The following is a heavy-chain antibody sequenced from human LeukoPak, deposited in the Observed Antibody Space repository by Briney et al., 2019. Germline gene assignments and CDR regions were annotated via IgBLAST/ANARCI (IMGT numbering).Heavy chain of an antibody. Sequence: ASVKVSCKASGYTFTSYDINWVRQAPGQGLECMGWISGYNGNTNYAQKVQGRVTMTTDTSTSTAYMELRSLRSADTAVYYCARRVVSLEALDIWGQGTMVTVSS. CDR1: GYTFTSYD. CDR2: ISGYNGNT. CDR3: ARRVVSLEALDI. D-gene: IGHD2-15*01. V-gene: IGHV1-18*01. J-gene: IGHJ3*02.